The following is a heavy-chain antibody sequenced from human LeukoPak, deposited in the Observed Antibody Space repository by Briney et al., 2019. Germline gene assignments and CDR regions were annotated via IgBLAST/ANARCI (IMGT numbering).Heavy chain of an antibody. J-gene: IGHJ4*02. CDR2: IHNSGST. D-gene: IGHD6-19*01. CDR1: GGSVSSGSYY. CDR3: AREISGWYDY. V-gene: IGHV4-61*01. Sequence: SETLSLTCTVSGGSVSSGSYYWSWIRQPPGKGLEWIGFIHNSGSTKYNPSLMSRVTISVDTSKNQFSLKLSSVTAAETAVYYCAREISGWYDYWGQGTLVTVSS.